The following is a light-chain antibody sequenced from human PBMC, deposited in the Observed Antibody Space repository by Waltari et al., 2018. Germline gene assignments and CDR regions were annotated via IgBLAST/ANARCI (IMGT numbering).Light chain of an antibody. CDR2: AAS. V-gene: IGKV1-9*01. CDR1: QGISSY. CDR3: QQLDSYPFT. J-gene: IGKJ3*01. Sequence: DIQLTQSPSFLSASVGDRVTITCRASQGISSYFAWYHQKPGKAPKLLIYAASSLQSGVPSRFSGSGSGTEFTLPISSLQPEDFATYYCQQLDSYPFTFGPGTKVDIK.